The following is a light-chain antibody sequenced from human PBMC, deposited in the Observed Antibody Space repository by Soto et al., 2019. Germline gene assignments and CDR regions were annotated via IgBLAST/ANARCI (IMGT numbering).Light chain of an antibody. CDR2: DVS. V-gene: IGLV2-14*03. CDR3: SSYTSSSTLV. Sequence: QSVLTQPASVSGSPGQSITISFTGTSSDVGGYNYVSWYQHHPGKAPKLMIYDVSNRPSGVSNRISGSKSGNTASLTISGLQAEDEADYYCSSYTSSSTLVFGTGTKVTVL. CDR1: SSDVGGYNY. J-gene: IGLJ1*01.